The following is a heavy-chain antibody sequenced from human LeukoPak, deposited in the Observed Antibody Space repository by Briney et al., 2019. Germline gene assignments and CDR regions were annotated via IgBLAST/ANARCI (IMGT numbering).Heavy chain of an antibody. V-gene: IGHV3-49*04. CDR2: IRSKGYGGST. CDR3: PWAYWTRGAFDI. D-gene: IGHD3/OR15-3a*01. CDR1: GFNFGIYA. Sequence: GGSLRLSCTASGFNFGIYAMSWVRQAPGKGLEWVGFIRSKGYGGSTEYAASVKGRFTISRDDSKSIAYLQMDSLKAEDTAIYFCPWAYWTRGAFDIWGQGTMVSLSS. J-gene: IGHJ3*02.